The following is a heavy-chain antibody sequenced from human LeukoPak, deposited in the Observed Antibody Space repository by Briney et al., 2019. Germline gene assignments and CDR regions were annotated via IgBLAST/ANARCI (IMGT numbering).Heavy chain of an antibody. D-gene: IGHD6-13*01. V-gene: IGHV1-8*03. Sequence: ASVKVSCKASGYTFTGYYMHWVRQAPGQGLEWMGWMNPNSGNTGYAQKFQGRVTITRNTSISTAYMELSSLRSEDTAVYYCAREGYSSSWYLSYWFDPWGQGTLVTVSS. J-gene: IGHJ5*02. CDR1: GYTFTGYY. CDR2: MNPNSGNT. CDR3: AREGYSSSWYLSYWFDP.